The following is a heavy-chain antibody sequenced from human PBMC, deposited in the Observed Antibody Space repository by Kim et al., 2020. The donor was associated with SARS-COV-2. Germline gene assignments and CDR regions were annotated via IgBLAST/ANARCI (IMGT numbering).Heavy chain of an antibody. D-gene: IGHD3-3*01. J-gene: IGHJ4*02. V-gene: IGHV4-59*08. Sequence: SETLSLTCTVSGGSISSYYWSWIRQPPGKGLEWIGYIYYSGSTNYNPSLKSRVTISVDTSKNQFSLKLSSVTAAETAVYYCARSHTRPIFGVVTPFDYWGQGTLVTVSS. CDR3: ARSHTRPIFGVVTPFDY. CDR1: GGSISSYY. CDR2: IYYSGST.